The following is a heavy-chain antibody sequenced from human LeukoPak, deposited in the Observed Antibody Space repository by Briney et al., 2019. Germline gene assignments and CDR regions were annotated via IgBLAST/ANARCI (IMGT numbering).Heavy chain of an antibody. CDR3: ARDLSPLGYSGFDY. CDR2: ISYDGSNK. J-gene: IGHJ4*02. Sequence: GGSLRLSCAASGFTFSHYAIHWVRQAPGKGLEWVAVISYDGSNKYYAASVKGRFTVSRDNSRNTLYLQMNSPGAEDTAVYYCARDLSPLGYSGFDYWGQGALVTVSS. V-gene: IGHV3-30*04. CDR1: GFTFSHYA. D-gene: IGHD5-12*01.